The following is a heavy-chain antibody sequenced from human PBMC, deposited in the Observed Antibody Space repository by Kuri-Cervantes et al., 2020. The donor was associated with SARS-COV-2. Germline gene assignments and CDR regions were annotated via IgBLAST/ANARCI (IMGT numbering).Heavy chain of an antibody. CDR3: ARGVVVVPAAVIFFAY. CDR2: IYYRGST. V-gene: IGHV4-59*01. CDR1: GGSISSYY. D-gene: IGHD2-2*01. J-gene: IGHJ4*02. Sequence: SETLSLTCTVSGGSISSYYWSWIRQPPGKGLEWIGYIYYRGSTNYNPSLKSRVTISVDTSKNQSSLELSSVTAADTAVYYCARGVVVVPAAVIFFAYWGQGTLVTVSS.